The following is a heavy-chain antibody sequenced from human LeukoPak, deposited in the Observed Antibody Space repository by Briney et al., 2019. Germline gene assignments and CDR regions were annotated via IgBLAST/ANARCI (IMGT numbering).Heavy chain of an antibody. CDR2: MNPNSGNT. CDR3: ARVIKDVEDGYNWSPNWFDP. V-gene: IGHV1-8*03. CDR1: GYTFTSYD. D-gene: IGHD5-24*01. Sequence: ASVKVSCKASGYTFTSYDINWVRQATGQGLEWMRWMNPNSGNTGYAQKFQGRVTITRNTSISTAYMELSSLRSEDTAVYYCARVIKDVEDGYNWSPNWFDPWGQGTLVTVSS. J-gene: IGHJ5*02.